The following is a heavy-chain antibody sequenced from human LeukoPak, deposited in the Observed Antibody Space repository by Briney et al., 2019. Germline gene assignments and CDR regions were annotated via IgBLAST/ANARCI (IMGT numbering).Heavy chain of an antibody. V-gene: IGHV3-21*01. J-gene: IGHJ6*03. D-gene: IGHD1-1*01. Sequence: GGSLRLSCAASGFIFSSYSMNWVRQAPGKGLEWVSSISSSSSYIYYADSVKGRFTISRDNAKNSLYLQMNSLRAEDTAVYYCARDRYRTNYYYYYYMDVWGKGTTVTVSS. CDR2: ISSSSSYI. CDR1: GFIFSSYS. CDR3: ARDRYRTNYYYYYYMDV.